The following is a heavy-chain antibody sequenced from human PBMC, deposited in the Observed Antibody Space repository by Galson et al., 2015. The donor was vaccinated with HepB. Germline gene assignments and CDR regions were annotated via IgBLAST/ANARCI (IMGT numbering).Heavy chain of an antibody. J-gene: IGHJ4*02. D-gene: IGHD2/OR15-2a*01. CDR1: GFTFSNYG. Sequence: SLRLSCAASGFTFSNYGMSWVRQAPGKGRECVAAISRAGDTSDYAESVKGRFTVSRVSSKSTLYLQMNGLRAEDTARYYCVRGTTAPDYWAQGTLVTVSS. CDR3: VRGTTAPDY. V-gene: IGHV3-23*01. CDR2: ISRAGDTS.